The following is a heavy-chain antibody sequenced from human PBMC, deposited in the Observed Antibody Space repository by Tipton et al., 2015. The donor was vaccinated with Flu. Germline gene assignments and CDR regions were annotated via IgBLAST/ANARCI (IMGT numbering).Heavy chain of an antibody. CDR1: GFTFSSYS. Sequence: SLRLSCAASGFTFSSYSMNWVRQAPGKGLEWVSYISSSSSTIYYADSVKGRFTISRDNAKNSLYLQMNSLRAEDTAVYYCAREWDEPYYDYWGQGTLVTVSS. CDR2: ISSSSSTI. V-gene: IGHV3-48*04. CDR3: AREWDEPYYDY. D-gene: IGHD1-14*01. J-gene: IGHJ4*02.